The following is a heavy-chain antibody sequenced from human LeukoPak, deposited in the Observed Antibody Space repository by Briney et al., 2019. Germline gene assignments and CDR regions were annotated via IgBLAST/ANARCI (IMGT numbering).Heavy chain of an antibody. CDR1: GYTFTSYG. V-gene: IGHV1-18*01. CDR3: ASHLGYCSSTSCYYWFDP. D-gene: IGHD2-2*01. J-gene: IGHJ5*02. Sequence: ASVTVSCKASGYTFTSYGISWVRQAPGQGLEWMGWISAYNGNTTYAQKLQGRVTMTTDTSTSTAYMELRSLRSDDTAVYYCASHLGYCSSTSCYYWFDPWGQGTLVTVSS. CDR2: ISAYNGNT.